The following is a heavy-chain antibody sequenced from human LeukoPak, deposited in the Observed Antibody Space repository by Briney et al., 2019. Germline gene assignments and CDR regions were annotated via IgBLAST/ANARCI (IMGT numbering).Heavy chain of an antibody. CDR3: APNWNLDY. V-gene: IGHV3-23*01. D-gene: IGHD1-1*01. J-gene: IGHJ4*02. Sequence: GGSLRLSRAASGFTFSSYSMSWVRQAPGKGLDWVSAISASGGSTYYADSVKGRFTISRDNSKNTVYLQLNSLRGEDTAIYYCAPNWNLDYWGQGSLVTVSS. CDR2: ISASGGST. CDR1: GFTFSSYS.